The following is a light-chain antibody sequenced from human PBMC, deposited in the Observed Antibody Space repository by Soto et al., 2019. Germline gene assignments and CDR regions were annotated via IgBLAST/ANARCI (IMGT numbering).Light chain of an antibody. CDR3: QTWVTGGV. CDR1: SGHSSYV. V-gene: IGLV4-69*01. CDR2: VNSDGSH. Sequence: QSVLTQSPPTSASLGASVKLTCTLSSGHSSYVIAWHQQQPEKGPRYLMKVNSDGSHSKGDGIPDRFSGSSSGAERYLTISGLQSDDEADYYCQTWVTGGVFGGGTKLTVL. J-gene: IGLJ2*01.